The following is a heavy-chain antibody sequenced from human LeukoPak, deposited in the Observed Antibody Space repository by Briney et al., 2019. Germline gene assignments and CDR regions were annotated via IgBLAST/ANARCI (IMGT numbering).Heavy chain of an antibody. V-gene: IGHV3-23*01. CDR1: RFTFSSYA. CDR2: ISSSADST. D-gene: IGHD4-23*01. Sequence: GGSLRLSCEASRFTFSSYAMSSVRQAPGKGLAWVSVISSSADSTYYADSVKGRFTISRDNSKNTLYLQMNNLRAEDTAVYYCAKPLEKYTYGGNFDYWGQGILVTVSS. J-gene: IGHJ4*02. CDR3: AKPLEKYTYGGNFDY.